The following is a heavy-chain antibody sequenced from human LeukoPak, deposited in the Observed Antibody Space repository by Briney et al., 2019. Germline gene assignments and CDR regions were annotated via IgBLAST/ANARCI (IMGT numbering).Heavy chain of an antibody. V-gene: IGHV4-39*07. Sequence: SETLSLTCTVSGGSVSSSGYYWGWIRQPPGKGLEWIGSIYYSGSTNYNPSLKSRVTISVDTSKNQFSLKLTSVTAADTAVYYCARAQLNLLVDFGMDVWGQGTTVTVSS. J-gene: IGHJ6*02. D-gene: IGHD1-1*01. CDR3: ARAQLNLLVDFGMDV. CDR2: IYYSGST. CDR1: GGSVSSSGYY.